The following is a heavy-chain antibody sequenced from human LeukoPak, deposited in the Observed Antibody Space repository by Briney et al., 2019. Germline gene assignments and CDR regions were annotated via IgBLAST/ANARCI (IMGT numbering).Heavy chain of an antibody. D-gene: IGHD2-2*01. CDR2: FNHSGST. CDR3: ASLKGYCSSTSCLPPYYMDV. Sequence: PSETLSLTCAVYVGSFSGYYWSWIRQPPGKGLEWIGEFNHSGSTNYNPSLKSRVTISVDTSKNQFSLKLGSVTAADTAVYYCASLKGYCSSTSCLPPYYMDVWGKGTTVTVSS. V-gene: IGHV4-34*01. J-gene: IGHJ6*03. CDR1: VGSFSGYY.